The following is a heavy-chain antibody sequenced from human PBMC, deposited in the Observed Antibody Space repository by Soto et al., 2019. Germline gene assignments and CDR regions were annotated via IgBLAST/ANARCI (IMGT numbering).Heavy chain of an antibody. V-gene: IGHV3-66*01. CDR1: GFTVSSNY. D-gene: IGHD5-18*01. CDR2: IYSGGST. Sequence: EVQLVESGGGLVQPGGSLRLSCAASGFTVSSNYMSWVRQAPGKGLEWVSVIYSGGSTYYADSVKGRFTISRDNSKNTLYRQMNSLRAEDTAVYYCAREDTAMVTFDYWGQGTLVTVSS. CDR3: AREDTAMVTFDY. J-gene: IGHJ4*02.